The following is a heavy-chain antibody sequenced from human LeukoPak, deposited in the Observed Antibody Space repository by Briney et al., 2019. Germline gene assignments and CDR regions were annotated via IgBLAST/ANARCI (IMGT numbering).Heavy chain of an antibody. CDR2: IYYGGST. CDR3: ARGAYSRMAYNWFDP. CDR1: GGSISSSSYY. J-gene: IGHJ5*02. Sequence: SETLSLTCTVSGGSISSSSYYWGWIRQPPGKGLEWIGSIYYGGSTYYNPSLKSRVTISVDTSKNQFSLKLSSVTAADTAVYYCARGAYSRMAYNWFDPWGQGTLVTVSS. D-gene: IGHD6-13*01. V-gene: IGHV4-39*01.